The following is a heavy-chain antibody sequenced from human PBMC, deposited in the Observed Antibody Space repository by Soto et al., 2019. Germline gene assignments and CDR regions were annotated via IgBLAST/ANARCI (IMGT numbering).Heavy chain of an antibody. CDR2: ISAYNGNT. V-gene: IGHV1-18*01. Sequence: ASVKASCKASGYTFTSYGLSWVRQAPGQGLEWMGWISAYNGNTNYAQKLQGRVTMTTDTSTSTAYMELRSLRSDDTAVYYCAREVLPGRAFDIWGQGTMVTVSS. CDR1: GYTFTSYG. CDR3: AREVLPGRAFDI. J-gene: IGHJ3*02. D-gene: IGHD1-26*01.